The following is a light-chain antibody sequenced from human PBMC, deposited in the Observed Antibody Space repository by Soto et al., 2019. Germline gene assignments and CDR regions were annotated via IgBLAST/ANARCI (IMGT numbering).Light chain of an antibody. CDR2: FAS. CDR1: QSVSNN. CDR3: QQYNNWPLT. J-gene: IGKJ4*01. V-gene: IGKV3-15*01. Sequence: EIVMTQSPATLSVSPGERATLSCRASQSVSNNLAWYQQKPGQAPRLLIYFASTRATGIPARFSGSGSGTDFTLTISSLQSEDFAVYYCQQYNNWPLTFGRGTKVEIK.